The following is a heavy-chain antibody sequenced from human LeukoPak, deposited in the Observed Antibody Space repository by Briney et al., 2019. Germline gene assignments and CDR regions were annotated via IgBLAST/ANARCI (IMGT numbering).Heavy chain of an antibody. J-gene: IGHJ4*02. Sequence: GGSLRLSCAASGFTFSSYEMNWVRQAPGKGLEWVSYISSSSTTIHYADSVKGRFTISRDISKSTLYLQMNNLRAEDTAVYYCARGPSLRLAGNAFDYWGQGTPV. D-gene: IGHD5-12*01. V-gene: IGHV3-48*01. CDR2: ISSSSTTI. CDR1: GFTFSSYE. CDR3: ARGPSLRLAGNAFDY.